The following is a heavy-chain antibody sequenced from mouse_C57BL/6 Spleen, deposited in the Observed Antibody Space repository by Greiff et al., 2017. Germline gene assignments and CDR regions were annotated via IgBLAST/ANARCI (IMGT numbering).Heavy chain of an antibody. D-gene: IGHD1-1*01. J-gene: IGHJ2*01. Sequence: VQLQQPGAELVKPGASVKLSCKASGYTFTSYWMHWVKQRPGQGLEWIGMIHPNSGSTKYNEKFKSKATLTVDKSSSTAYMQLSSLTSEDSAVYYCARDYGSRGYFDYWGQGTTLTVSS. CDR1: GYTFTSYW. CDR3: ARDYGSRGYFDY. V-gene: IGHV1-64*01. CDR2: IHPNSGST.